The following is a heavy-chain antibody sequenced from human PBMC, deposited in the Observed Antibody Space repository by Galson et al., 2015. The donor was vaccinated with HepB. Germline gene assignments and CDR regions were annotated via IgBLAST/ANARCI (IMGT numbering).Heavy chain of an antibody. Sequence: SLRLSCAASGFTFSSYSMNWVRQAPGKGLEWVSSISSSSSYIYYADSVKGRFTISRDNAKNSLYLQMNSLRAEDTAVYYCARERPASTVVVPAAPFDPWGQGTLVTVSS. D-gene: IGHD2-2*01. J-gene: IGHJ5*02. V-gene: IGHV3-21*01. CDR3: ARERPASTVVVPAAPFDP. CDR2: ISSSSSYI. CDR1: GFTFSSYS.